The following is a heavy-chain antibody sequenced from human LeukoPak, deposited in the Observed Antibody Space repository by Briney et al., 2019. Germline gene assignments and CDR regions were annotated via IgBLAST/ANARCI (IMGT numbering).Heavy chain of an antibody. CDR3: ARETSLAGFASGLGFNY. J-gene: IGHJ4*02. Sequence: SETLSLTCTVSGASVSSWYWSWIRQPPGKGLEWIGYIYGSGNTNYNPSLKSRVTMSIDTSKNQFSLKLTSVTAADTATYYCARETSLAGFASGLGFNYWGQGILVTVSS. CDR2: IYGSGNT. V-gene: IGHV4-59*02. D-gene: IGHD6-19*01. CDR1: GASVSSWY.